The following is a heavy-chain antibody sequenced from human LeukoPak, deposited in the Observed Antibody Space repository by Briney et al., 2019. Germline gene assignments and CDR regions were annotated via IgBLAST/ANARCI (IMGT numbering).Heavy chain of an antibody. CDR2: MNPNSGNT. V-gene: IGHV1-8*03. CDR3: ARGVISVVPAASDY. J-gene: IGHJ4*02. D-gene: IGHD2-2*01. Sequence: ASVKVSCKASGYTFTGYYMHWVRQAPGQGLEWMGWMNPNSGNTGYAQKFQGRVTITRNTSISTAYMELSSLRSEDTAVYYCARGVISVVPAASDYWGQGTLVTVSS. CDR1: GYTFTGYY.